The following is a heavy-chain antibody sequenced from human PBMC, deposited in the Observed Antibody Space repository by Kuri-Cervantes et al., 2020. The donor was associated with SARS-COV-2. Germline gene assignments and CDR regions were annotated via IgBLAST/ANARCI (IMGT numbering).Heavy chain of an antibody. V-gene: IGHV3-21*01. CDR2: ISSSSSYI. CDR3: ARALHTAMVKKLDY. CDR1: GFTFSSYS. Sequence: LSLTCAASGFTFSSYSMNWVRQAPGKGLEWVSSISSSSSYIYYADSVKGRFTISRDNAKNPLYLQMNSLRAEDTAVYYCARALHTAMVKKLDYWGQGTLVTVSS. D-gene: IGHD5-18*01. J-gene: IGHJ4*02.